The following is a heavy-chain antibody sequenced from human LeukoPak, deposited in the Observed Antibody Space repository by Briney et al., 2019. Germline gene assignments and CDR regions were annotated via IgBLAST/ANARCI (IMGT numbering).Heavy chain of an antibody. CDR2: ISYEGSNK. CDR1: GFTFSSYS. D-gene: IGHD1-26*01. V-gene: IGHV3-30*05. Sequence: GRSLRLSCAASGFTFSSYSMNWVRQAPGKGLQWVAIISYEGSNKYYADSVKGRFTISRDNSKNTLYLQMNSLRADDTAVYYCARGEDYYYYHMDVWGQGTTVTVSS. CDR3: ARGEDYYYYHMDV. J-gene: IGHJ6*03.